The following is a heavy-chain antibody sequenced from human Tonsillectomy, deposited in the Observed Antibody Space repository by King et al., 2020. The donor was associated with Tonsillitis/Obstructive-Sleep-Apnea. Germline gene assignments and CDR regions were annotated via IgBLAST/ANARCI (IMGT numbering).Heavy chain of an antibody. J-gene: IGHJ4*02. CDR1: GFTFSSYS. Sequence: VQLVESGGGLVQPGGSLRLSCAASGFTFSSYSMNWVRQAPGKGLEWVSYISRSSSTLYYPDPVKGRFTLSRENAKNSLFLQINSPGDEDTAVYYCARDMAVAGPAENYWGQGTLVTVSS. CDR3: ARDMAVAGPAENY. D-gene: IGHD6-19*01. V-gene: IGHV3-48*02. CDR2: ISRSSSTL.